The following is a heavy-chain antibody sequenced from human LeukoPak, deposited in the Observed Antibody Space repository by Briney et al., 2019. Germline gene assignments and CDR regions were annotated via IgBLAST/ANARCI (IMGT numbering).Heavy chain of an antibody. CDR2: ITESGGTT. CDR3: AKSAGVDSSGYPSGGPLDY. Sequence: PGGSLRLSCAASGFTFRAYVMKWVRQAPGKGLEWVSGITESGGTTYYADSVKGRFTISRDNSKNTLFLQMNSLRAEDTALYYCAKSAGVDSSGYPSGGPLDYWGQGTLVTVSS. D-gene: IGHD3-22*01. J-gene: IGHJ4*02. V-gene: IGHV3-23*01. CDR1: GFTFRAYV.